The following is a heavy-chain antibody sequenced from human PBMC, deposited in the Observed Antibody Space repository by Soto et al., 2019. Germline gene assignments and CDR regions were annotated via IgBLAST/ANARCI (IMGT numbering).Heavy chain of an antibody. D-gene: IGHD2-21*01. Sequence: EEQLLESGGGVVHRGGSLRLSCAASGFIFSNYAMTWVRQAPGKGLEWVSRISGRGGRTYYADSVKGRLTMSRDTSKNTLYLKMNSLSAEDTAIYCCARRAGGAVVWYYDLWGRGTLVTV. CDR2: ISGRGGRT. CDR3: ARRAGGAVVWYYDL. J-gene: IGHJ2*01. CDR1: GFIFSNYA. V-gene: IGHV3-23*01.